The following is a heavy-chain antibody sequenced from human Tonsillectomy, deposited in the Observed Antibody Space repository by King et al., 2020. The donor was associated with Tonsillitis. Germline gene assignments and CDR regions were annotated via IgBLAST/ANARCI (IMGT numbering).Heavy chain of an antibody. CDR2: ITPNSGGT. CDR3: ARAHNGWERRSPYYVDH. CDR1: GYTFNDHY. Sequence: QLVQSGAEVKKPGASVKVSCKASGYTFNDHYIHWVRQAPGQGLEWLGWITPNSGGTNYAQKFQGRVTMTGVTSSRTAYLEVNRLRSDDTAVDYCARAHNGWERRSPYYVDHWGQGNRVTVPA. D-gene: IGHD3-10*01. V-gene: IGHV1-2*02. J-gene: IGHJ4*02.